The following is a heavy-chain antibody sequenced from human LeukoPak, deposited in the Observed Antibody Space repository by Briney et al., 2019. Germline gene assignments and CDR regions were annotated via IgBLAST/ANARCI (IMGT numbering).Heavy chain of an antibody. CDR3: ASSPSGNSDY. CDR2: IIPIFGTA. J-gene: IGHJ4*02. D-gene: IGHD1-7*01. CDR1: GGTFSSYA. Sequence: GASVKVSCKASGGTFSSYAISWVRQAPGQGLEWMGGIIPIFGTANYAQKFQGRVTITADESTSTAYMELSSLRSEDTAVYYCASSPSGNSDYWGQGTLVTVSS. V-gene: IGHV1-69*13.